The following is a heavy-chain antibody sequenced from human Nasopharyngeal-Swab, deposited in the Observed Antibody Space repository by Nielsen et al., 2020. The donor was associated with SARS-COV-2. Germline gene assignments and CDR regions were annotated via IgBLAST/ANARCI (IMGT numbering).Heavy chain of an antibody. V-gene: IGHV1-69*06. D-gene: IGHD2-15*01. CDR3: ARDVRYCSGGSCFPGEAIGDI. J-gene: IGHJ6*02. CDR2: IIPIFGTA. CDR1: GGTFSSYA. Sequence: SVKVSCKASGGTFSSYAISWVRQAPGQGLEWMGGIIPIFGTANYAQKFQGRVTITADKSTSTAYMELSSLRSEDTAVYYCARDVRYCSGGSCFPGEAIGDIWGQGTTVTVSS.